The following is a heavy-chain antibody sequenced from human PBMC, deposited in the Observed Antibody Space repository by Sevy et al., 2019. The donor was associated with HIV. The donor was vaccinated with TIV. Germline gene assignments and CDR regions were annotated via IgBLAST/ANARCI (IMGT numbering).Heavy chain of an antibody. V-gene: IGHV3-15*01. CDR1: GLTFSNAW. CDR2: IRSNTDGGTT. Sequence: GGCLRLYCAASGLTFSNAWMSWVRQAPGKGLECVARIRSNTDGGTTEYTPPVKGRFTISRDDSKDTLDLQMNSLRIEDTAVYYCTTVGVWGQGTMVTVSS. J-gene: IGHJ4*02. CDR3: TTVGV. D-gene: IGHD3-10*01.